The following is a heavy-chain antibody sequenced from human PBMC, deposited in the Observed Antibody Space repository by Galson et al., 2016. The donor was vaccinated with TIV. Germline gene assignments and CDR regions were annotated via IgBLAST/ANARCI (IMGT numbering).Heavy chain of an antibody. Sequence: SLRLSCAASGLVSSSFAMNWVRQAPGKGLEWVSTISNTGADTFHADSVKGRFTISRDNAKSSLYLQMNTLRVEDTAVYYCTRDVTRMDVWGQGTTVTVPS. D-gene: IGHD5-18*01. J-gene: IGHJ6*02. CDR3: TRDVTRMDV. CDR1: GLVSSSFA. V-gene: IGHV3-21*04. CDR2: ISNTGADT.